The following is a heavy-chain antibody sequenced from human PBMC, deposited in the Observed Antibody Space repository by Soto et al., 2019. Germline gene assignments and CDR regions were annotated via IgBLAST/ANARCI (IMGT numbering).Heavy chain of an antibody. J-gene: IGHJ4*02. CDR3: ARGRYGDY. V-gene: IGHV1-18*01. CDR2: ISAHNGNT. Sequence: QVHLVQSGAEVKKPGASVKVSCKGSGYAFTTYGITWVRQAPGQGLEWMGWISAHNGNTNYAQKLQGRVTVTRDTSTSTAYLELRSMRSDDTAVYYCARGRYGDYWGQGALVTVSS. CDR1: GYAFTTYG. D-gene: IGHD1-1*01.